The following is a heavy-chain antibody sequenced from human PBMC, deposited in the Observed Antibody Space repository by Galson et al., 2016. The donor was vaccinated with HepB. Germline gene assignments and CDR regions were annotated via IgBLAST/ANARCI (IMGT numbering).Heavy chain of an antibody. D-gene: IGHD1-26*01. V-gene: IGHV3-11*06. CDR2: ISPTSNDI. CDR1: GFTFSDYY. J-gene: IGHJ3*01. CDR3: ASPSGRFSVHTFDL. Sequence: SLRLSCAASGFTFSDYYMSWFRQAPGKGLEWVSYISPTSNDINFADSVVGRFSISRDNAKNSLYLQMNTLGAEDTAVYYCASPSGRFSVHTFDLWGQGTMVTVSS.